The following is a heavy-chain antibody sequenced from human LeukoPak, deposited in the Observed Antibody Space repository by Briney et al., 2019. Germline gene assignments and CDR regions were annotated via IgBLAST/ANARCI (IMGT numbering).Heavy chain of an antibody. D-gene: IGHD6-13*01. J-gene: IGHJ3*02. V-gene: IGHV4-59*11. CDR2: MYSGGTT. CDR1: GYSITTGHY. CDR3: ARHSAHSSTNDAFDM. Sequence: SETLSLTCTVSGYSITTGHYWSWIRQPPGKGLDWIGYMYSGGTTNYSPSLKSRVIISEDTSKNQFSLKLTSVTAADTAVYYCARHSAHSSTNDAFDMWGQGTLVIVSS.